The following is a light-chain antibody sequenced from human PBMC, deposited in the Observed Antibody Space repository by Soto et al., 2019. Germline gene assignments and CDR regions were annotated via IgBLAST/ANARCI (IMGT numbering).Light chain of an antibody. CDR2: AAS. Sequence: ETVMTDSPATLSVSPGERVTLSCRASQSVAKNVAWYQHKPGQPPRLLIYAASTRATGIPARFDGSGSGTEFTLTISSLQSEDFAVYFCQQYNHWPGTFGQGTKVEMK. J-gene: IGKJ2*01. CDR3: QQYNHWPGT. CDR1: QSVAKN. V-gene: IGKV3-15*01.